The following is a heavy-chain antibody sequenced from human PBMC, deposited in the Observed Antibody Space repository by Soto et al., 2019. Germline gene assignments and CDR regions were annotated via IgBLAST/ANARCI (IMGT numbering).Heavy chain of an antibody. CDR2: INHSGST. V-gene: IGHV4-34*01. CDR3: ARGRLRGSSYNWNVYYYGMDV. CDR1: GGSFSGYY. Sequence: QVQLQQWGAGLLKSSETQSLTCAVYGGSFSGYYWSWIRQPPGKGLEWIGEINHSGSTNYNPSLKSRVTISVDTSKNQFSLKLSSVTAADTAVYYCARGRLRGSSYNWNVYYYGMDVWGQGTTVTVSS. D-gene: IGHD1-1*01. J-gene: IGHJ6*02.